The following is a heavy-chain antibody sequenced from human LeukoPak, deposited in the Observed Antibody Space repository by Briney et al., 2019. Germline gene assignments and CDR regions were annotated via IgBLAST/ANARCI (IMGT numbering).Heavy chain of an antibody. Sequence: SETLSLTCTVSGGSISSGGYYWSWIRQPPGKGLEWIGYIYYSGSTNYNPSLKSRVTISVDTSKNQFSLKLSSVTAADTAVYYCARAEAGSWFHYWGQGTLVTVSS. J-gene: IGHJ4*02. CDR2: IYYSGST. CDR3: ARAEAGSWFHY. V-gene: IGHV4-61*08. D-gene: IGHD6-13*01. CDR1: GGSISSGGYY.